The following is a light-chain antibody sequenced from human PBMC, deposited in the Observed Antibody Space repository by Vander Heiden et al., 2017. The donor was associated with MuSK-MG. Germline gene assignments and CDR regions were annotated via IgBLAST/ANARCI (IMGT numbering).Light chain of an antibody. V-gene: IGLV1-44*01. J-gene: IGLJ2*01. CDR2: SNN. CDR1: SPNIGTNT. CDR3: AESDDRLSGPG. Sequence: QSVLTQPPSASGTPGQRVTISCSGSSPNIGTNTVNWYQQFPGTAPKLLIDSNNQRPSGVPDRFSGSKSGTSASLDISGLQSEDEADDYCAESDDRLSGPGFGGGTKLTVL.